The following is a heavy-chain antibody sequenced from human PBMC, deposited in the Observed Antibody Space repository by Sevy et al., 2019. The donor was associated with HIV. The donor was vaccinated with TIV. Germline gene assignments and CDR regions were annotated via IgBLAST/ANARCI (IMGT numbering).Heavy chain of an antibody. CDR2: INQDGSEV. Sequence: GGSLRLSCVGAGISISSHWMNWVRQSPGKGLGGVANINQDGSEVYYVGSVKGRFTISRDNARNSGYLQMHSLSVEDSGVYYCARAMGVWGQGTTVTVSS. J-gene: IGHJ6*02. V-gene: IGHV3-7*01. CDR1: GISISSHW. CDR3: ARAMGV.